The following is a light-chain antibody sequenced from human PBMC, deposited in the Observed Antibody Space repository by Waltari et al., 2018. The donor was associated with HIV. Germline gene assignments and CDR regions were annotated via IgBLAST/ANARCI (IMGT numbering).Light chain of an antibody. Sequence: TQSPSASGAPGQRVTLTCSAVTSNIASDSIYWYQQVPGTAPKLLIFRGDHRPSGVPDRCSGSKSGASSSLAISGLQSDDEADYYCAAWTDIMSGWLFGGGTKLTVL. J-gene: IGLJ3*02. CDR3: AAWTDIMSGWL. V-gene: IGLV1-47*01. CDR2: RGD. CDR1: TSNIASDS.